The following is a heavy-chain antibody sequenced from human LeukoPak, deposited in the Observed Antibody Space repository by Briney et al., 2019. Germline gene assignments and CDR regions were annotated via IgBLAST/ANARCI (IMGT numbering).Heavy chain of an antibody. CDR2: IYYSGTT. V-gene: IGHV4-59*01. CDR1: GVSIISYY. CDR3: ARGAHSLFGVVIDXXGXNWFDP. J-gene: IGHJ5*02. Sequence: SETLSLTCSVSGVSIISYYWTWIRQPPGKGLEWVGYIYYSGTTDYNPSLKSRVIISADTSKNQFSLKLSSVTAADTAVYYCARGAHSLFGVVIDXXGXNWFDP. D-gene: IGHD3-3*01.